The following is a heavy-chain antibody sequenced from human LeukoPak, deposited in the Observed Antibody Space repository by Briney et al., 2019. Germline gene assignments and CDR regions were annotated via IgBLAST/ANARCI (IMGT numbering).Heavy chain of an antibody. Sequence: GGSLRLSCVASGFTFSSYGMHWVRQAPGKGLERVAVISYDGSNKYYADSVKGQFTISRDNSKHTLYLQMNSLRAEDTAVYYCAKDGLSVVYYYYGMDVWGQGTTVTVSS. D-gene: IGHD2-15*01. V-gene: IGHV3-30*18. CDR3: AKDGLSVVYYYYGMDV. J-gene: IGHJ6*02. CDR1: GFTFSSYG. CDR2: ISYDGSNK.